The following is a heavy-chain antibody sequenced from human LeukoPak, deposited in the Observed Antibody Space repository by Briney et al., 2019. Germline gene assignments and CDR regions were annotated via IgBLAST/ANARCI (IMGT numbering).Heavy chain of an antibody. D-gene: IGHD2-2*01. Sequence: GGSLRLSCAASGFTFSNAWISWVRQAPGKGLEWVGRIKSKTDGGTTDYAAPVKGRFTISRDDSKNTLYLQMNSLKTEDTAVYYCTTEGYCSSTSCPFGYWGQGTLVTVSS. CDR3: TTEGYCSSTSCPFGY. V-gene: IGHV3-15*01. CDR1: GFTFSNAW. J-gene: IGHJ4*02. CDR2: IKSKTDGGTT.